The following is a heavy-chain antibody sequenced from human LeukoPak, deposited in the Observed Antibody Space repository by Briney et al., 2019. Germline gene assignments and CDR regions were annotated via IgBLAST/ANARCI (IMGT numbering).Heavy chain of an antibody. V-gene: IGHV3-21*01. J-gene: IGHJ4*02. CDR1: GFTFSSYS. CDR3: ARGHYDVLTDSLNQFAY. D-gene: IGHD3-9*01. CDR2: ISSSSSYI. Sequence: GGSLRLSCVASGFTFSSYSMNWVRQAPGKGLEWVSSISSSSSYIYYADSVRGRFTISRDNAKTSLYLQMNSLRAEDTAVYYCARGHYDVLTDSLNQFAYWGQGTLVTVSS.